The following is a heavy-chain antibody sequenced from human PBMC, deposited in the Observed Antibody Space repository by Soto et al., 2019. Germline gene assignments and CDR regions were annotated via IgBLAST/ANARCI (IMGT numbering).Heavy chain of an antibody. D-gene: IGHD6-13*01. J-gene: IGHJ6*02. V-gene: IGHV1-18*04. CDR2: ISAYNGNT. CDR1: GYTFTSYG. Sequence: ASVKVSCKASGYTFTSYGISWVRQAPGQELEWMGWISAYNGNTNYAQKLQGRVTMTTDTSTSTAYMELRSLRSDDTAVYYCASVGIAAAGTGGYYYYYGMDVWGQGTTVTVSS. CDR3: ASVGIAAAGTGGYYYYYGMDV.